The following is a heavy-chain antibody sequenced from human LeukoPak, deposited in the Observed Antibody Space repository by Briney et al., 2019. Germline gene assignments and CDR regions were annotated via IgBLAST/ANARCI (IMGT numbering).Heavy chain of an antibody. Sequence: GESLKSSCKGSGYSFTSYWISWVRQMRGKGREWMGRIDSSDAYTNYTPSFQGHVTISADKSISTAYLQWSRLKASDTAMYYCARHRLLWYGERGDWFDPSGQGTLVTVSS. CDR2: IDSSDAYT. CDR1: GYSFTSYW. CDR3: ARHRLLWYGERGDWFDP. V-gene: IGHV5-10-1*01. J-gene: IGHJ5*02. D-gene: IGHD3-10*01.